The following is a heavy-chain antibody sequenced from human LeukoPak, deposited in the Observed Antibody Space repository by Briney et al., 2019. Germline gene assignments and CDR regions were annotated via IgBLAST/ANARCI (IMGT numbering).Heavy chain of an antibody. CDR2: INPNSGGT. D-gene: IGHD5-18*01. J-gene: IGHJ4*02. V-gene: IGHV1-2*02. Sequence: ASVKVSCKASGYTFTSYGISWVRQAPGQGLEWMGWINPNSGGTNYAQKFQGRVTMTRDTSISTAYMELSRLRSDDTAVYYCARGGGDKMDTAMANWGQGALVTVSS. CDR1: GYTFTSYG. CDR3: ARGGGDKMDTAMAN.